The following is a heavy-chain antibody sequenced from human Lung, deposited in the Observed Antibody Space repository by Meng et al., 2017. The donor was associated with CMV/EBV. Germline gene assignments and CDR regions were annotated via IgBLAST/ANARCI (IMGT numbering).Heavy chain of an antibody. V-gene: IGHV4-4*07. CDR1: GDSITSYY. J-gene: IGHJ5*02. D-gene: IGHD6-13*01. CDR3: ARDFGSSRYPNWFDP. CDR2: ISASGNT. Sequence: QVQLPGSGPGLVKPSETLSLTCTVSGDSITSYYWSWIRQPAGKGLEWIGRISASGNTRYNPSLKSRVTMSVDTSKNQFSLKLSSVTAADTAVYYCARDFGSSRYPNWFDPWGQGTLVTVSS.